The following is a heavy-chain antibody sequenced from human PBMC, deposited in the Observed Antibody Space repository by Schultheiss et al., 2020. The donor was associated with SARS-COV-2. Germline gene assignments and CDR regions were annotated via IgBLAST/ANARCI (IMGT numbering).Heavy chain of an antibody. Sequence: SETLSLTCTVSGVSISSYCWNWIRQPPGKGLEWIGYIDYSGRIFYNPSLKSRLTISVDTSKNQFSLKLTSLTAADTALYYCAGGGRGDYGPFDFWGQGTLVTVSS. CDR3: AGGGRGDYGPFDF. CDR2: IDYSGRI. J-gene: IGHJ4*02. CDR1: GVSISSYC. V-gene: IGHV4-59*06. D-gene: IGHD4-17*01.